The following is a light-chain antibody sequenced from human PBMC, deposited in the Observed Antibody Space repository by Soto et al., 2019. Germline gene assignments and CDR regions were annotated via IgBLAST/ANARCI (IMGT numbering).Light chain of an antibody. V-gene: IGKV3-20*01. CDR1: QRVSSSY. CDR3: HKYGSSPYT. J-gene: IGKJ2*01. Sequence: EIVLTQSPGTLSLSPGERATLSCRASQRVSSSYLAWYQQKPGQAPRLLIYGASSRATGIPDRFSGSGSGTDFTLTINRLELEDFAVYYCHKYGSSPYTFGQGTKLEI. CDR2: GAS.